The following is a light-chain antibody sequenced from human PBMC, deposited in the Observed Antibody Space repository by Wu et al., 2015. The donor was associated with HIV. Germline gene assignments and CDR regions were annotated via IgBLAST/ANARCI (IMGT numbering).Light chain of an antibody. Sequence: EIVLTQSPGTLSLSPGERATLSCRARQSIRSFIAWYQQKPGQAPRLLIYDASNRATGIPARFSGSGSGTDFTLTISRLEPENSAVYYCQQRTNWPGVTFGPGTKVNIK. CDR2: DAS. J-gene: IGKJ3*01. CDR3: QQRTNWPGVT. V-gene: IGKV3-11*01. CDR1: QSIRSF.